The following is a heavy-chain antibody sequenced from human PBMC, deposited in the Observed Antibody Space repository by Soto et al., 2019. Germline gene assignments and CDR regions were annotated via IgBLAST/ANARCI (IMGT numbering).Heavy chain of an antibody. Sequence: TLSLTCTVSGGSISSGGYYWSWIRQHPGKGLEWIGYIYYSGSTYYNPSLKSRVTISVDTSKNQFSLKLSSVTAADTAVYYCAKTVSHYYMDVWGKGTTVTVSS. CDR1: GGSISSGGYY. CDR3: AKTVSHYYMDV. D-gene: IGHD4-4*01. V-gene: IGHV4-31*03. J-gene: IGHJ6*03. CDR2: IYYSGST.